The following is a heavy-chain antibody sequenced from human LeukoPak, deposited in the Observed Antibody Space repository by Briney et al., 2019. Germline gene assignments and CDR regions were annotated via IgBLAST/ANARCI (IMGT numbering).Heavy chain of an antibody. Sequence: GESLRLSCAASGFTFNSYAFNWVRQAPGKGLEWVSYISSSSNVIYYTDSVKGRFTISRDNARNLLSLRMNSLRAEDTAVYYCARAGEMRYMDAWGKGTAVTVSS. CDR1: GFTFNSYA. V-gene: IGHV3-48*01. J-gene: IGHJ6*03. D-gene: IGHD5-24*01. CDR2: ISSSSNVI. CDR3: ARAGEMRYMDA.